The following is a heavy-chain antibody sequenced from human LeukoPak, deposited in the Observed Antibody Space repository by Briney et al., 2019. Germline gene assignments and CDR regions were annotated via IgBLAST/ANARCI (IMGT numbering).Heavy chain of an antibody. V-gene: IGHV3-21*01. CDR2: ISSTSAYI. CDR1: GFALKSYS. Sequence: PGGSLRLSCAGSGFALKSYSLTWVRQAPGKGLEWVSSISSTSAYIHYADSVKGRFTTSRDNVDNVVYLEMNSLGAEDTATYYCARVAVSGPTGWFDSWGQGTLVIVSS. CDR3: ARVAVSGPTGWFDS. D-gene: IGHD2-8*02. J-gene: IGHJ5*01.